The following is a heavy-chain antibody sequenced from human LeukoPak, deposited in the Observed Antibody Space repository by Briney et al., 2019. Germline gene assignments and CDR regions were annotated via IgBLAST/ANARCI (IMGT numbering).Heavy chain of an antibody. CDR2: IYPGDSDT. D-gene: IGHD1-1*01. J-gene: IGHJ6*03. CDR1: GYSFTSYW. CDR3: ARLPGTEDYYYYYMDV. V-gene: IGHV5-51*01. Sequence: GESLKTSCKGSGYSFTSYWIGWVRQMPGKGLEWMGIIYPGDSDTRYSPSFQGQVTISADKSISTAYLQWSSLKASDTAMYYCARLPGTEDYYYYYMDVWGKGTTVTVSS.